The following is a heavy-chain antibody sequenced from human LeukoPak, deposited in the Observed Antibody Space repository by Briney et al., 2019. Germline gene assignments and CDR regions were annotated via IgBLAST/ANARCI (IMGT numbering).Heavy chain of an antibody. J-gene: IGHJ6*02. CDR3: ARRGDYGDSLSYYTMDV. CDR2: INPSGGGT. Sequence: ASVKVSCKASGYTFTSYFMHWVRQAPGQGLEWMGIINPSGGGTSYAQKFQGRITMTRDTSTSTVYVELSSLRSEDTAVYYCARRGDYGDSLSYYTMDVWGQGTTVTVSS. V-gene: IGHV1-46*01. D-gene: IGHD4-17*01. CDR1: GYTFTSYF.